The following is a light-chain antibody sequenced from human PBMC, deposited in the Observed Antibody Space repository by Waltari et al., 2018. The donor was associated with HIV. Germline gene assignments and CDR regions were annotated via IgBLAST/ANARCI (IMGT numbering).Light chain of an antibody. CDR3: AAWDDSLSGSTWV. CDR1: TSNIGSNY. Sequence: QSVLTQPSSASGTLGQRVTMSCSGSTSNIGSNYVYWYQQLPGTAPKLLIYRDNQRPSGVPDRFSGSKSGTSASLAISGPRSDDEADYYCAAWDDSLSGSTWVFGGGTTVTVL. J-gene: IGLJ3*02. CDR2: RDN. V-gene: IGLV1-47*01.